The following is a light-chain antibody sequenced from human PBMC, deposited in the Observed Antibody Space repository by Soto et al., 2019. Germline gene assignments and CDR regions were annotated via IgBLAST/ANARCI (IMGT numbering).Light chain of an antibody. CDR3: LSYADTAYV. CDR2: EVS. Sequence: QSALTQPHSASWSPGQSVTISCAGTSSDVGGYNYVSWYQQYPGKVPKLMIYEVSERPSGVPDRFSGSKSGNTAFLTVSGLQAEDEADYYCLSYADTAYVFGTGTKVTVL. CDR1: SSDVGGYNY. J-gene: IGLJ1*01. V-gene: IGLV2-8*01.